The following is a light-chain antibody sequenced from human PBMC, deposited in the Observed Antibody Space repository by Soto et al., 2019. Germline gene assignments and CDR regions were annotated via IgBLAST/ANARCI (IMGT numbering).Light chain of an antibody. V-gene: IGLV1-40*01. Sequence: QLVLTQPPSVSGAPGQRVTISCTGYNSNIGAGYDVHWYQQLPGTAPKLLIYGNSNRPSGVPDRFSASKSGTSASLAITGLQAEDEADYYCQSYDSSLSGWVFGGWTKLTVL. CDR1: NSNIGAGYD. CDR3: QSYDSSLSGWV. CDR2: GNS. J-gene: IGLJ3*02.